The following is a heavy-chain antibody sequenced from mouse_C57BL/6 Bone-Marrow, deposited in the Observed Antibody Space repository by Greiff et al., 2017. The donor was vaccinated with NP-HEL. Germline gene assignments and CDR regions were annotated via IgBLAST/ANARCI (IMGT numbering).Heavy chain of an antibody. Sequence: VQRVESGAELARPGASVKLSCKASGYTFTSYGISWVKQRTGQGLEWIGEIYPRSGNTYYNEKFKGKATLTADKSSSTAYMELRSLTSEDSAVYFCASYGSSAWFAYWGQGTLVTVSA. J-gene: IGHJ3*01. CDR2: IYPRSGNT. V-gene: IGHV1-81*01. CDR3: ASYGSSAWFAY. D-gene: IGHD1-1*02. CDR1: GYTFTSYG.